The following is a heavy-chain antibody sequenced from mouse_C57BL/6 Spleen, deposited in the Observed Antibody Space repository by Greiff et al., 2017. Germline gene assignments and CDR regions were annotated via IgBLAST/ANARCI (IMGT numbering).Heavy chain of an antibody. CDR2: IHPNSGST. J-gene: IGHJ3*01. CDR3: ARSDYGVARCAY. CDR1: GYTFTSYW. D-gene: IGHD1-1*01. Sequence: QVQLQQPGAELVKPGASVKLSCKASGYTFTSYWMHWVKQRPGQGLEWIGMIHPNSGSTNYNEKFKSKATLTVDKSSSTAYMQLSSLTSEDSAVXYCARSDYGVARCAYWGQGTQVTVSA. V-gene: IGHV1-64*01.